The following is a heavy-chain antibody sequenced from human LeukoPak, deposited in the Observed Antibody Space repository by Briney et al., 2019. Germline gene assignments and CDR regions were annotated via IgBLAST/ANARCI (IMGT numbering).Heavy chain of an antibody. Sequence: ASVKVSCKASGYTFTSYDINWVRQATGQGLEWMGWMNPNSGNTGYAQKFQGRVTLTSDISANTAYMDLSSLKSEGTAVYYCARDRGDGYNYEGLDFWGQGTLVTVSS. V-gene: IGHV1-8*01. D-gene: IGHD5-24*01. J-gene: IGHJ4*02. CDR1: GYTFTSYD. CDR3: ARDRGDGYNYEGLDF. CDR2: MNPNSGNT.